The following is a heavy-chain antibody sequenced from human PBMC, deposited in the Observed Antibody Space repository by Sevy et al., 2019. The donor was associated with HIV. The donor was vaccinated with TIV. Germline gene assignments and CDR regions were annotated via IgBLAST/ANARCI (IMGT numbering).Heavy chain of an antibody. CDR3: ARDWSGRGYYDSSGYLGY. CDR2: ISSSSSYI. J-gene: IGHJ4*02. CDR1: GFTFSSYS. D-gene: IGHD3-22*01. Sequence: GGSLRLSCAASGFTFSSYSMNWVRQAPGKGLEWVSSISSSSSYIYYADSVKGRFTISRDNAKNSLYLQMNSLRAEDTAVYYCARDWSGRGYYDSSGYLGYWGQGTLVTVPS. V-gene: IGHV3-21*01.